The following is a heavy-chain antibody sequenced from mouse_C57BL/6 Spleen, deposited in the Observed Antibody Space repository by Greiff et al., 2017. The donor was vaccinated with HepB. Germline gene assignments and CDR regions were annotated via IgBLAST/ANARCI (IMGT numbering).Heavy chain of an antibody. D-gene: IGHD2-3*01. CDR3: ARFNDGSHWYFDV. Sequence: EVQVVESGPGLAKPSPTLSLTCSVTGYSITSDYWNWIRKFPGNKLEYIGYISYSGSTYYNQSLKSRISITRDTSNNQYYLQLNSVTTEDTATYYCARFNDGSHWYFDVWGTGTTVTVSS. J-gene: IGHJ1*03. CDR2: ISYSGST. V-gene: IGHV3-8*01. CDR1: GYSITSDY.